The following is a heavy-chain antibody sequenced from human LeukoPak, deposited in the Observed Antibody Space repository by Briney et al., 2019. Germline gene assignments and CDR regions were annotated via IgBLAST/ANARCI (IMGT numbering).Heavy chain of an antibody. Sequence: GSLRLSCAASGFTFSSYAMHWVRQAPGKGLEWVAVISYDGSNKYYADSVKGRFTISRDNSKNTLYLQMNSLRAEDTAVYYCARSTGGAAAGPDYWGQGTPVTVSS. CDR1: GFTFSSYA. V-gene: IGHV3-30-3*01. CDR2: ISYDGSNK. J-gene: IGHJ4*02. CDR3: ARSTGGAAAGPDY. D-gene: IGHD6-13*01.